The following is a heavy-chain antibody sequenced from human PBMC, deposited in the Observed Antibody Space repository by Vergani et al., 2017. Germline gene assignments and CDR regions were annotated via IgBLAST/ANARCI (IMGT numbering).Heavy chain of an antibody. Sequence: QVQLQQWGAGLLKPSETLSLTCAVSGGSFSGYYWSWIRQPPGKGLEWIGEINHSGSTNYNPSLKSRVTISVDTSKNQFSLKLSSVTAADTAVYYCSRWGVCWFDPWGQGTLVTVSS. CDR3: SRWGVCWFDP. CDR1: GGSFSGYY. J-gene: IGHJ5*02. D-gene: IGHD3-16*01. CDR2: INHSGST. V-gene: IGHV4-34*01.